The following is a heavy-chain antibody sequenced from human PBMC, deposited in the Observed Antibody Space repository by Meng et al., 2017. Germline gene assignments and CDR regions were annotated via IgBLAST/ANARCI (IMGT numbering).Heavy chain of an antibody. CDR3: AREGAAGPAEYFQH. D-gene: IGHD6-13*01. Sequence: VPLVASGVGVAQPGWSLRLSCAASGFTFRSYAMHWVRQAPGKGLEWVAVIWYDGSNKYYADSVKGRFTISRDNSKNTLYLQMNSLRAEDTAVYYCAREGAAGPAEYFQHWGQGTLVTVSS. J-gene: IGHJ1*01. CDR1: GFTFRSYA. V-gene: IGHV3-33*08. CDR2: IWYDGSNK.